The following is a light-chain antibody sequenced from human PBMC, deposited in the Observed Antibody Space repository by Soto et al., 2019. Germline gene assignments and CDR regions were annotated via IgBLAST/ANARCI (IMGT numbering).Light chain of an antibody. V-gene: IGKV1-5*01. CDR2: DAS. Sequence: DMQMTQSPSTLSPSVGDRVTITSRAIETVTKWLAWYQQKPGKAPNLLIYDASRLQNGVPSRFSGSESGADFTLTISSLQPDDFATYYCQQYSTYPYTFGQGTKLEIK. CDR1: ETVTKW. J-gene: IGKJ2*01. CDR3: QQYSTYPYT.